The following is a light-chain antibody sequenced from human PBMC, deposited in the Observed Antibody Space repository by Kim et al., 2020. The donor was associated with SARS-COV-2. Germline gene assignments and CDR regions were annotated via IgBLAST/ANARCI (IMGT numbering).Light chain of an antibody. J-gene: IGLJ2*01. CDR3: QAWDSSTAV. CDR1: KLGDKY. CDR2: QDS. Sequence: VSTGQTESITCSGDKLGDKYACWYQQKAGRSPVMVIYQDSKRPSGIPERFSGSNSGNTATLTISGTQAMDEADYYCQAWDSSTAVFGGGTQLTVL. V-gene: IGLV3-1*01.